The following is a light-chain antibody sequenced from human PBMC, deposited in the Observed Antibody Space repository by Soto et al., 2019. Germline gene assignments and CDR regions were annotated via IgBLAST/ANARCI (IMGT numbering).Light chain of an antibody. V-gene: IGLV1-44*01. CDR1: SSNIGSNY. CDR3: AAWDDSLNGPYVV. CDR2: SNN. Sequence: QSVLTQPPSASGTPGQRVTISCSGSSSNIGSNYVYWYQQLPGTAPTLLIYSNNQRPPRVPDRFSGSKSGSSASLAISGLQSEDEAEYYCAAWDDSLNGPYVVFGGGTKLTVL. J-gene: IGLJ2*01.